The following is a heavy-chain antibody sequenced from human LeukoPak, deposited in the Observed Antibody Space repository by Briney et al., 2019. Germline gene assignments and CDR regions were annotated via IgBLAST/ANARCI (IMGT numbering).Heavy chain of an antibody. Sequence: SVKVSCKASGFTFTSSAMQWVRQARGQRLAWIGWIVVGSGNTNYAQKFQERVTITRDMSTSTNYMELSSLRSEDTAVYYCGADLTMVRGVPRWFDPWGQGTLVTVSS. V-gene: IGHV1-58*02. D-gene: IGHD3-10*01. CDR1: GFTFTSSA. CDR2: IVVGSGNT. CDR3: GADLTMVRGVPRWFDP. J-gene: IGHJ5*02.